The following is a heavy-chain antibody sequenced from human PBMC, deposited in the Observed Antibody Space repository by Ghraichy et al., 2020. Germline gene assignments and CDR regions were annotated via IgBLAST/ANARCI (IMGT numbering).Heavy chain of an antibody. CDR3: ARASRVVRFYYYDALDV. D-gene: IGHD4-23*01. Sequence: LSLTCAASGFSFSNYIMNWVRQAPGKGLEWVSHISSSSRIISYADSVKGRFTVSRDNAKNSLFLQMNSLRDEDTAVYYCARASRVVRFYYYDALDVWGQGTTVTVSS. CDR2: ISSSSRII. CDR1: GFSFSNYI. J-gene: IGHJ6*02. V-gene: IGHV3-48*02.